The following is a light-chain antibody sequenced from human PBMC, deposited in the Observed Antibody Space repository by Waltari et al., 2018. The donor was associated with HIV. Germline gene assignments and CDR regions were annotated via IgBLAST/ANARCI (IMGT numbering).Light chain of an antibody. Sequence: QSVLTQPPSASGTPGQRVTISCSGISSNIGNNYVFWYQHLPGTAPKPLFYRNDQRPSGVPDRFSGSKSGTSASLAISGLRSEDEADYYCATWDDTLSGYVFGTGTKVTVL. J-gene: IGLJ1*01. CDR2: RND. CDR3: ATWDDTLSGYV. CDR1: SSNIGNNY. V-gene: IGLV1-47*01.